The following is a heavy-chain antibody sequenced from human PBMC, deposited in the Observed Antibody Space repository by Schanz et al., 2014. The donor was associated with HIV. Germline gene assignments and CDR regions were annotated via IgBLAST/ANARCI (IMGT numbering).Heavy chain of an antibody. CDR1: GVTFNDNY. J-gene: IGHJ2*01. Sequence: EVQLVESGGGLVKPGRSLRLSCVASGVTFNDNYINWVRQAPGGGLEWVGRIQTKPNSHTTEFAASVEGRFTMSRDESKSSVTLQMNSLKAEDTAVYYCARENWYLDLWGRGTLVTVSS. CDR3: ARENWYLDL. CDR2: IQTKPNSHTT. V-gene: IGHV3-72*01.